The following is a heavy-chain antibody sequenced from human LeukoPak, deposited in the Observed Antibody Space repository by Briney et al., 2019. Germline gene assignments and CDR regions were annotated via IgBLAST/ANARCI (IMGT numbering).Heavy chain of an antibody. V-gene: IGHV3-74*01. J-gene: IGHJ1*01. CDR1: GFTFSSYW. CDR3: ARAPSEIGGYCPEYFRH. D-gene: IGHD2-21*01. Sequence: GGSLRLSCAAYGFTFSSYWMHWVRQAPGKGLVWVSRIKGDGNTNYADSVKGRFTISRDNAKNTVSLQMNSLRAEDTGVYYCARAPSEIGGYCPEYFRHWGQGTLVTVSS. CDR2: IKGDGNT.